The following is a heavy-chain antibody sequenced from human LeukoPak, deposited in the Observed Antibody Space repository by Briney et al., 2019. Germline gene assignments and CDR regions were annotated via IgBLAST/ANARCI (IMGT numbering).Heavy chain of an antibody. CDR2: ISSSNYI. CDR1: VFTFSRYS. CDR3: ARDQYYYDSSGYYYEHDAFDV. D-gene: IGHD3-22*01. V-gene: IGHV3-21*01. Sequence: PGGSLRLSCAASVFTFSRYSMKWVRQAPGKGLEWVSSISSSNYIYYADSVKGRFTISRDNAKNSLYLQMNSLRAEDTAVYYFARDQYYYDSSGYYYEHDAFDVWGQGTMVTVSS. J-gene: IGHJ3*01.